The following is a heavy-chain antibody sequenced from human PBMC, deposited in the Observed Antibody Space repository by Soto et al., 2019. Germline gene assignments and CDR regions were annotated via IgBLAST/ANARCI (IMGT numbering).Heavy chain of an antibody. Sequence: GGSLRLSCAASGFTFSDYYMSWIRQAPGKGLEWVSYISSSGSTIYYADSVKGRFTISRDNAKNSLYLQMNSLRAEGTAVYYCARVPVVVVAATLGYFDYWGQGTLVTVSS. CDR1: GFTFSDYY. CDR3: ARVPVVVVAATLGYFDY. J-gene: IGHJ4*02. D-gene: IGHD2-15*01. V-gene: IGHV3-11*01. CDR2: ISSSGSTI.